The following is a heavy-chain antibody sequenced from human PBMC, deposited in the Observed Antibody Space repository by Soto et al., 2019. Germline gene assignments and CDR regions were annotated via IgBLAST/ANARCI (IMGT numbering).Heavy chain of an antibody. V-gene: IGHV3-23*01. Sequence: GGSLRLSCAASGFTFSSYAMSWVRQAPGKGLEWVSAISGSGGSTYYADSVKGRFTIPSDNSKNTLYLQMNSLRAEDTAVYYCAKGLSDDIYYYYYMDVWGKGTTVTVSS. CDR2: ISGSGGST. D-gene: IGHD1-1*01. CDR1: GFTFSSYA. CDR3: AKGLSDDIYYYYYMDV. J-gene: IGHJ6*03.